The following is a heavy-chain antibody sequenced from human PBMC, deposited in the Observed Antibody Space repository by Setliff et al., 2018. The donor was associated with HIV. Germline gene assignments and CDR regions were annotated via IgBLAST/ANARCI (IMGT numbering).Heavy chain of an antibody. CDR3: ARGGSMTTLNN. J-gene: IGHJ4*02. CDR1: GVSITGHY. Sequence: ASETLSLTCAVSGVSITGHYWSWMRQPPGKGLEWIGFIYYRVNSNINPSLKSRVTISIDASKNQFSLKLSSVTAADTAFYYCARGGSMTTLNNWGQGTLVTVSS. V-gene: IGHV4-59*11. CDR2: IYYRVNS. D-gene: IGHD4-4*01.